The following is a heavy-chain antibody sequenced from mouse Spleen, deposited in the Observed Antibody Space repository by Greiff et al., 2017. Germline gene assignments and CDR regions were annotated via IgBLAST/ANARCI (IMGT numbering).Heavy chain of an antibody. V-gene: IGHV5-9-1*02. J-gene: IGHJ2*01. CDR3: TRVITTDYFDY. D-gene: IGHD1-1*01. CDR1: GFTFSSYA. CDR2: ISSGGDYI. Sequence: DVMLVESGEGLVKPGGSLKLSCAASGFTFSSYAMSWVRQTPEKRLEWVAYISSGGDYIYYADTVKGRFTISRDNARNTLYLQMSSLKSEDTAMYYCTRVITTDYFDYWGQGTTLTVSS.